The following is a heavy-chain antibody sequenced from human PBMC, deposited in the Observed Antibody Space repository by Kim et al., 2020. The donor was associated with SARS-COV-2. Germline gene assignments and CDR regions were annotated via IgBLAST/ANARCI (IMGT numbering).Heavy chain of an antibody. Sequence: GGSLRLSCAVSGFTFSSCTMHWVRQAPGKGLEWVAVISYDGSNKYYADSVKGRFTVSRDNSKNTLYLQMNSLRAEDTAVYYCARDLYNYGSGEVFDYWGQGTLVTVSS. CDR1: GFTFSSCT. J-gene: IGHJ4*02. V-gene: IGHV3-30*01. D-gene: IGHD3-10*01. CDR3: ARDLYNYGSGEVFDY. CDR2: ISYDGSNK.